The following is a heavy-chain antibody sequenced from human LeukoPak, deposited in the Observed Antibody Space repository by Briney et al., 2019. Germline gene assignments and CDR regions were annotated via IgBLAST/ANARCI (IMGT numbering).Heavy chain of an antibody. CDR3: ARDQTNYYDFWSGYYSGNNWFDP. Sequence: SETLSLTCTVSGGSISSYYWSWIRQPAGKGLEWIGRIYTSGSTNYNPSLKSRVTISVDTSKNKFSLKLSSVTAADTAVYYCARDQTNYYDFWSGYYSGNNWFDPWGQGTLVTVSS. D-gene: IGHD3-3*01. J-gene: IGHJ5*02. V-gene: IGHV4-4*07. CDR1: GGSISSYY. CDR2: IYTSGST.